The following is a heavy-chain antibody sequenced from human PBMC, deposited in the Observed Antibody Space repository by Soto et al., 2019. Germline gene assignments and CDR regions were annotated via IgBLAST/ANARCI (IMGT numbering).Heavy chain of an antibody. V-gene: IGHV5-10-1*01. J-gene: IGHJ6*02. CDR2: IDPSDSYT. CDR3: ARRSSGSYYYYGMDV. Sequence: PGESLKISCKVSGYSFTSYWISGVRQMPGKGLEWMGRIDPSDSYTNYSPSFQGHVTISADKSISTAYLQWSSLKASDTAMYYCARRSSGSYYYYGMDVWGQGTTVTVSS. D-gene: IGHD1-26*01. CDR1: GYSFTSYW.